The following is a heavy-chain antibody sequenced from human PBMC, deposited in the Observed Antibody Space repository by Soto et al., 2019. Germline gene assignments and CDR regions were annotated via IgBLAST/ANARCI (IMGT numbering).Heavy chain of an antibody. CDR2: ISGSGGST. CDR3: ANIAVAGPDYYYYGMDV. Sequence: EVQLLESGGGLVQPGGSLRLSCAASGFTFSSYAMSWVRQAPGKGLEWVSAISGSGGSTYYADSVKGRFTTSRDNSKNTLYLQMNSLRAEDTAVYYCANIAVAGPDYYYYGMDVWGQGTTVTVSS. D-gene: IGHD6-19*01. CDR1: GFTFSSYA. J-gene: IGHJ6*02. V-gene: IGHV3-23*01.